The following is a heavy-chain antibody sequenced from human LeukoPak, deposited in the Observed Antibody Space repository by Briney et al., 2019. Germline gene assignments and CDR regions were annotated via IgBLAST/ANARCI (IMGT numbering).Heavy chain of an antibody. Sequence: ASVKVSCKASGYTFTSYYMHWVRQAPGQGLEWMGIINPSGGSTSYAQMFQGRVTMTRDMSTSTVYMELSSLRSEDTAVYYCARDRSSSGYGYYFDYWGQGTLVTVSS. J-gene: IGHJ4*02. CDR2: INPSGGST. V-gene: IGHV1-46*01. CDR1: GYTFTSYY. D-gene: IGHD5-18*01. CDR3: ARDRSSSGYGYYFDY.